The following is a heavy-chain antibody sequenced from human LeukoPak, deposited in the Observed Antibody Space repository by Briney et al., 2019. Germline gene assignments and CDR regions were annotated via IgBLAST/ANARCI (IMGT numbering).Heavy chain of an antibody. V-gene: IGHV4-34*01. J-gene: IGHJ5*02. Sequence: KPSEILSLTCAVYGGSFSGYYWSWIRQPPGKGLEWIGEINHSGSTNYNPSLKSRVTISVDTSKNQFSLKLSSVTAADTAVYYCARGRVAVAGTLVRGWFDPWGQGTLVTVSS. CDR2: INHSGST. CDR3: ARGRVAVAGTLVRGWFDP. D-gene: IGHD6-19*01. CDR1: GGSFSGYY.